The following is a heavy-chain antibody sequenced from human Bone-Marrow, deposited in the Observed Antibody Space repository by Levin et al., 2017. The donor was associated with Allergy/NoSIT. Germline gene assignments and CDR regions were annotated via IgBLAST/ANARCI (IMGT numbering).Heavy chain of an antibody. V-gene: IGHV4-59*01. J-gene: IGHJ4*02. CDR3: ARDKSGTYFSFED. D-gene: IGHD1-26*01. Sequence: PSETLSLTCSVSGASMNSFYWSWIRQATGKGLEWIGYTYHNGNTNYNPSLKSRVTISVDTSKNQFSLKLNSVTAADTALYYCARDKSGTYFSFEDWGQGKRVTVSS. CDR2: TYHNGNT. CDR1: GASMNSFY.